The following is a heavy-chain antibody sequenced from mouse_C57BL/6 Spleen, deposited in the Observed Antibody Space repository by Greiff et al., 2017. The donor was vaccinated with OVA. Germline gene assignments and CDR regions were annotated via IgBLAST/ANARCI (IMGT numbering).Heavy chain of an antibody. CDR2: IRPNSGST. CDR1: GYTFTSYW. D-gene: IGHD2-4*01. V-gene: IGHV1-64*01. CDR3: AFGDYDVGAWFAY. J-gene: IGHJ3*01. Sequence: QVQLQQPGAELVKPGASVKLSCKASGYTFTSYWMHWVKQRPGQGLEWIGMIRPNSGSTNYNEKFKSKATLTVDKSSRPAYMQLNSLTSEDSAVYYCAFGDYDVGAWFAYWGQGTLVTVSA.